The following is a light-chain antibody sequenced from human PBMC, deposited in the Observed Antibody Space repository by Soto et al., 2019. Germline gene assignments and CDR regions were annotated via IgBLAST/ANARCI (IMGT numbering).Light chain of an antibody. CDR3: QQLSGYPLT. CDR1: QGISSY. CDR2: AAS. J-gene: IGKJ4*01. Sequence: QLTQSASSLSASVGDRVTITCRASQGISSYLAWYQQKPGKAPKLLIYAASTLQSGVPSRFSGSGSETDFTLTINSLQPEDFATYYCQQLSGYPLTFGGGTKVEIK. V-gene: IGKV1-9*01.